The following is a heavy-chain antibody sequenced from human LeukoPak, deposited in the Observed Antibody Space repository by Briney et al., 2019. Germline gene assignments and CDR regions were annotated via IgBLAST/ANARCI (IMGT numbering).Heavy chain of an antibody. CDR3: AKARGSSVYEQFDY. V-gene: IGHV3-23*01. J-gene: IGHJ4*02. Sequence: GGSLRLSCAASGFPFSTYAMTWVRQAPEKGLQWVSTISTSGRATHYADSVEGRFTISRDNSKNTLYLQMNSLRADDTAVYYCAKARGSSVYEQFDYWGQGTQVTVSA. D-gene: IGHD5/OR15-5a*01. CDR2: ISTSGRAT. CDR1: GFPFSTYA.